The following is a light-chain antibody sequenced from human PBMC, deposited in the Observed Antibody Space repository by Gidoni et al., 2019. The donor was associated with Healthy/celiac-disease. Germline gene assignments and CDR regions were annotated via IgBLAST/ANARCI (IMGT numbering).Light chain of an antibody. V-gene: IGKV1-9*01. Sequence: DIKLTQSPSFLSASVGDRVTITCRASQGISSYLAWYQQKPGKAPKLLIYAASTLQSGVPSRFSGSGSGTEFTLTISSLQPEDFATYYCQQRNIYLIHFGPGTKVEIK. CDR3: QQRNIYLIH. CDR2: AAS. J-gene: IGKJ3*01. CDR1: QGISSY.